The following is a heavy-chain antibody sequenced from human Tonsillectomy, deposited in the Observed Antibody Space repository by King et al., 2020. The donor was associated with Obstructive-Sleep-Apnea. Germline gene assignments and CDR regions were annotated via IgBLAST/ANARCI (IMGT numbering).Heavy chain of an antibody. D-gene: IGHD3-10*01. CDR3: ARAYYHSVVEHLYYYGMDV. V-gene: IGHV3-21*05. CDR2: IRIRRMYK. J-gene: IGHJ6*02. Sequence: QLVQSGGGLVKPGGSLRLSCAASGFTFSSYSMKWVRQAPGKGLEWVSVIRIRRMYKFYADSVKGRFTISRDNAKNSLYLQMNSLRVEDTAVYYCARAYYHSVVEHLYYYGMDVWGQGTTVTVSS. CDR1: GFTFSSYS.